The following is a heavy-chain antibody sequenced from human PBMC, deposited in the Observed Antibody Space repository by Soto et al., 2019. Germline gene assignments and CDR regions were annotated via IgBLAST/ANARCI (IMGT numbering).Heavy chain of an antibody. Sequence: GGSLRLSCAASGFTFSSYGMHWVRQAPGKGLEWVAVISYDGSNKYYADSVKGRFTISRDNSKNTLYLQMNSLRAEDTAVYYCAQRLGGGMDVWGQGNTVTVSS. V-gene: IGHV3-30*18. CDR2: ISYDGSNK. CDR3: AQRLGGGMDV. J-gene: IGHJ6*02. D-gene: IGHD3-16*01. CDR1: GFTFSSYG.